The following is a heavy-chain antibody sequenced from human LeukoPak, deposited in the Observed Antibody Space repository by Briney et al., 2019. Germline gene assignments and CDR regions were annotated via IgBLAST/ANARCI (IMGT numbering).Heavy chain of an antibody. D-gene: IGHD1-26*01. CDR2: INPSGGST. V-gene: IGHV1-46*01. CDR3: ARGSGSLQYFDY. Sequence: GASVNVSCKASGYTFTFYYLHWVRQAPGQGLEWMGIINPSGGSTSYAQKFQGRVTMTRDMSTSTVYMELSSLRSEDTAVYYCARGSGSLQYFDYWGQGTLVTVSS. CDR1: GYTFTFYY. J-gene: IGHJ4*02.